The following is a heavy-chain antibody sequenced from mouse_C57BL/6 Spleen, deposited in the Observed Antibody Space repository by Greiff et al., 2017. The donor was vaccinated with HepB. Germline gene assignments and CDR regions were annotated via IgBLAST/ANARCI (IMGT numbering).Heavy chain of an antibody. J-gene: IGHJ2*01. CDR2: INYDGSST. D-gene: IGHD1-1*02. CDR1: GFTFSDYY. V-gene: IGHV5-16*01. Sequence: EVQVVESEGGLVQPGSSMKLSCTASGFTFSDYYMAWVRQVPEKGLEWVANINYDGSSTYYLDSLKSRFIISRDNAKNILYLQMSSLKSEDTATYYCARDGGSHFDYWGQGTTLTVSS. CDR3: ARDGGSHFDY.